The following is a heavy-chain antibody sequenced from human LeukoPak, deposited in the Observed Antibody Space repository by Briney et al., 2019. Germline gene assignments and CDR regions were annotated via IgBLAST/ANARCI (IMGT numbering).Heavy chain of an antibody. CDR2: IFPGDSDT. CDR1: GYNFDTYW. Sequence: RGESLKISCKGSGYNFDTYWLGWVRQMPGKGLEWMGIIFPGDSDTRYSPSFQGQVTISADKSMSTAFLQWSSLKASDTAMYYCTRHEIRSQRGTFYGMDVWGQGTTVTVSS. J-gene: IGHJ6*02. V-gene: IGHV5-51*01. CDR3: TRHEIRSQRGTFYGMDV. D-gene: IGHD3-10*01.